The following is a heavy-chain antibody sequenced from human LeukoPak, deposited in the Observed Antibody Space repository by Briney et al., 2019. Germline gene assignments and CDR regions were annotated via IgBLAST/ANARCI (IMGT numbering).Heavy chain of an antibody. CDR1: GFIFSIYA. CDR2: ISSSVGTT. D-gene: IGHD2-15*01. CDR3: ANRGVVDAPNGVDYYYYMDV. V-gene: IGHV3-23*01. Sequence: SLRLSCAASGFIFSIYAMSWVPPAPGKGLECVSAISSSVGTTYYTDSVKGRFTISSDNSKNSLYMQMTRMRADDTAVYNCANRGVVDAPNGVDYYYYMDVWGKGTTVTVSS. J-gene: IGHJ6*03.